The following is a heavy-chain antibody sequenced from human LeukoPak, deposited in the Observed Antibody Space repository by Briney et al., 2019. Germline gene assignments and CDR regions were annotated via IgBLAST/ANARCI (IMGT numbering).Heavy chain of an antibody. D-gene: IGHD6-25*01. CDR3: AKTLMGTRLHNWFDP. V-gene: IGHV3-23*01. J-gene: IGHJ5*02. Sequence: GGSLRLSCAASGFTFSSYAMSWVRQAPGRGLEWVSAISGSGGSTYYADSVKGRFTISRDNSKNTLYLQMNSLRAEDTAVYYCAKTLMGTRLHNWFDPWGQGTLVTVSS. CDR2: ISGSGGST. CDR1: GFTFSSYA.